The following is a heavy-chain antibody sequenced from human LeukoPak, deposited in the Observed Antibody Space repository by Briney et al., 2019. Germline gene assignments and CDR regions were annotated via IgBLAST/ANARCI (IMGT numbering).Heavy chain of an antibody. CDR1: GYSISRGYY. Sequence: PSETLSLTCGVAGYSISRGYYWGWIRQSPGKGLEWIGSIYHSGNTYYNLSLKSRVPISVDTSKNQFVLKLSSVTSADTAVYYCARGDIPDFWGQGTLVTVSS. CDR3: ARGDIPDF. CDR2: IYHSGNT. V-gene: IGHV4-38-2*01. D-gene: IGHD2-21*01. J-gene: IGHJ4*02.